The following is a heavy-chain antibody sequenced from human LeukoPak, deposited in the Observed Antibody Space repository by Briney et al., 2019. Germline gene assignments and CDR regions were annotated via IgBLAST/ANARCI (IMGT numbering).Heavy chain of an antibody. CDR3: ARGQWTTPDY. V-gene: IGHV4-34*01. CDR2: INHSGST. J-gene: IGHJ4*02. Sequence: SETLSLTCAVYGGSFSGYYWSWIRQPPGKGLEWIGEINHSGSTNYNPPLKSRVTISVDTSKNQFSLKLSSVTAADTAVYYCARGQWTTPDYWGQGTLVTVSS. D-gene: IGHD3/OR15-3a*01. CDR1: GGSFSGYY.